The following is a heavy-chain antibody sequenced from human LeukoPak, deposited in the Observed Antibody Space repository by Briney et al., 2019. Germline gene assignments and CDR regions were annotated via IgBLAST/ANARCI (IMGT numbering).Heavy chain of an antibody. CDR2: INYGGST. Sequence: NTSETLSLTCAVSGASISSASDYWGWIRQPPGKGLEWLGSINYGGSTYDNPSLRSRVTISVDTSKNQFSLELTSVTAADTAVYYCARIGGGSWRNPGYWFDPWGQGNLVTVSS. V-gene: IGHV4-39*01. D-gene: IGHD2-15*01. CDR3: ARIGGGSWRNPGYWFDP. CDR1: GASISSASDY. J-gene: IGHJ5*02.